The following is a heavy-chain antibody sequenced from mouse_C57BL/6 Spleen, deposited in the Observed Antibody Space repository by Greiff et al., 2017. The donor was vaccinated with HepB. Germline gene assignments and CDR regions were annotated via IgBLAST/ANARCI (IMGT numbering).Heavy chain of an antibody. CDR3: TGPIYYSKYYFDY. CDR2: IRLKSDNYAT. J-gene: IGHJ2*01. D-gene: IGHD2-5*01. CDR1: GFTFSNYW. Sequence: EVKLQESGGGLVQPGGSMKLSCVASGFTFSNYWMNWVRQSPEKGLEWVAQIRLKSDNYATHYAESVKGRFTISRDDSKSSVYLQMNNLRAEDTGIYYCTGPIYYSKYYFDYWGQGTTLTVSS. V-gene: IGHV6-3*01.